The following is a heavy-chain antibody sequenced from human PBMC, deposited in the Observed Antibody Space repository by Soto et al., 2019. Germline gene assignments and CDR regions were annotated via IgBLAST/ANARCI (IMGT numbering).Heavy chain of an antibody. CDR3: ASGASRWYPYGFDS. V-gene: IGHV1-69*01. CDR2: IIPYYNTL. D-gene: IGHD6-13*01. Sequence: QAQVVQSGAEVRKPGSSVKLSCKASEGTFNSYAIAWVRQAPGQGLEWMGGIIPYYNTLNYAQKFQDRVTITADDSTNTVYMERSSLRSDDTAVYFCASGASRWYPYGFDSWAQGTLVTVSS. J-gene: IGHJ4*02. CDR1: EGTFNSYA.